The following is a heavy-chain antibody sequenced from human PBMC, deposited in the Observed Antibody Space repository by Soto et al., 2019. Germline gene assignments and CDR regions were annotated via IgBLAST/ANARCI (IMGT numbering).Heavy chain of an antibody. CDR1: GGSISGYY. CDR3: ARTSRITMVRGVTQFDY. J-gene: IGHJ4*02. D-gene: IGHD3-10*01. V-gene: IGHV4-59*01. CDR2: MYNTGST. Sequence: PSETLSLTCTVSGGSISGYYWSWIRQPPGKGLEWIGYMYNTGSTVYNPSFKSRVTISVDTSKNQISLKMNSVTAADTAVYYCARTSRITMVRGVTQFDYWGQGTLVTVSS.